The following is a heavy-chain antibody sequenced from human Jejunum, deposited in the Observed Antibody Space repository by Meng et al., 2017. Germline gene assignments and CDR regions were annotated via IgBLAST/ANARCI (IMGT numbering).Heavy chain of an antibody. V-gene: IGHV3-66*02. J-gene: IGHJ4*02. CDR2: IFYDGET. Sequence: SLRLSCAASGFSVSRKYMSWVRQAPGKGLEWVSVIFYDGETYYADSVKGRFTISRDTSKNTVYLQMNSLRTEDTAVYYCVRINNYYEYWGQGTLVTVSS. CDR3: VRINNYYEY. CDR1: GFSVSRKY.